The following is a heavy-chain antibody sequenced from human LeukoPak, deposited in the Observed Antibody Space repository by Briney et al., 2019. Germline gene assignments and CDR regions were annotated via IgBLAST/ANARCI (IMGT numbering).Heavy chain of an antibody. J-gene: IGHJ6*02. CDR3: ARAAVGGIVGNYYGMDV. V-gene: IGHV4-59*01. CDR2: IYYSGST. CDR1: GGSISSYY. D-gene: IGHD2-15*01. Sequence: SETLSLTCTVSGGSISSYYWSWIRQPPGKGLEWIGYIYYSGSTNYNPSLKSRVTISVDTSKNQFSLKLSSVTAADTAVYYCARAAVGGIVGNYYGMDVWGQGTTVTVSS.